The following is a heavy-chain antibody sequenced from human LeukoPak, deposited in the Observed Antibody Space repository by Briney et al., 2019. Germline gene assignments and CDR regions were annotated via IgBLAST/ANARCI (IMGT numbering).Heavy chain of an antibody. CDR3: TRRSDTVTTRYYYYYYGMDV. D-gene: IGHD4-17*01. CDR1: GFTFSGSA. CDR2: IRSKANSYAT. J-gene: IGHJ6*02. V-gene: IGHV3-73*01. Sequence: GGSLRLSCAASGFTFSGSAMHWVRQASGKGLEWVGRIRSKANSYATAYAASVKGRFTISRDDSKNTAYLQMNSLKTEDTAVYYCTRRSDTVTTRYYYYYYGMDVWGQGTTVTVSS.